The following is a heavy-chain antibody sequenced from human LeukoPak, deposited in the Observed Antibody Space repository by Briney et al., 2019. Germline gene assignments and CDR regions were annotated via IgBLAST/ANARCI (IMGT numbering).Heavy chain of an antibody. CDR3: ARKENVYYYFDY. CDR1: GGSITSSTYY. J-gene: IGHJ4*02. Sequence: SETLSLTCTVSGGSITSSTYYWGWIRQPPGKGLEWIGNINYSGNTYYNPSLKSRVTMSVDTSKNQFSLKLSSVTAVDTAVYYCARKENVYYYFDYWGQGTLVTVSS. D-gene: IGHD3-10*01. CDR2: INYSGNT. V-gene: IGHV4-39*07.